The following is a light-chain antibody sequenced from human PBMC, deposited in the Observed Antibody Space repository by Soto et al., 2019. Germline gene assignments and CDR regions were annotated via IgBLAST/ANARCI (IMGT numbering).Light chain of an antibody. CDR1: QGITSY. CDR3: QLLNSYLST. Sequence: IQLTQSPSSLSASVGDRVTITCRASQGITSYLAWYQQRPGKAPKLLIHASSTLQSGVPSRFSGSGSGTEFTLTISSLQPEDFATYYCQLLNSYLSTFGPGTKVD. V-gene: IGKV1-9*01. CDR2: ASS. J-gene: IGKJ3*01.